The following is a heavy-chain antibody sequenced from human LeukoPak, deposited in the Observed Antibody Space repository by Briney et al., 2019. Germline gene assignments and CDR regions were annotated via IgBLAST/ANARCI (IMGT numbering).Heavy chain of an antibody. D-gene: IGHD2-2*01. CDR2: ISSSGSTI. CDR1: GFTFSDYY. Sequence: GGSLRLSCAASGFTFSDYYMSWIRQAPGEGLEWVSYISSSGSTIYYADSVKGRFTISRDNAKNSLYLQMNSLRAEDTAVYYCARPWKYCSSTSCFPDYWGQGTLVTVSS. CDR3: ARPWKYCSSTSCFPDY. V-gene: IGHV3-11*04. J-gene: IGHJ4*02.